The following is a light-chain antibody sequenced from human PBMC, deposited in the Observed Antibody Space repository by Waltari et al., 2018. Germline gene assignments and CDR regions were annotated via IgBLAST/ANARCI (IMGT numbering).Light chain of an antibody. CDR3: QHYNSFSHIYT. CDR1: QGISSY. V-gene: IGKV1-8*01. Sequence: AILMTQSPSSLSASTGDRVTITCRASQGISSYLAWYQQKPGKAPKLLIYAASTLQNGVPSRFSGSGSGTDFTLTISCLQPDDIGTYYCQHYNSFSHIYTFGQGTKLEI. J-gene: IGKJ2*01. CDR2: AAS.